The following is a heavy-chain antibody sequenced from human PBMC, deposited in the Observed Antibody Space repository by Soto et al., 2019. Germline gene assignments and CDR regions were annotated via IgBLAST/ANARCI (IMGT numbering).Heavy chain of an antibody. Sequence: PSETLSLTCAVYGGSFSGYYWSWIRQPPGKGLEWIGEINHSGSTNYNPSLKSRVTISVDTSKNQFSLKLSSVTAADTAVYYCARVPAPNYSYGYIRGYYFDYWGQGTLVTVSS. V-gene: IGHV4-34*01. CDR1: GGSFSGYY. CDR2: INHSGST. CDR3: ARVPAPNYSYGYIRGYYFDY. J-gene: IGHJ4*02. D-gene: IGHD5-18*01.